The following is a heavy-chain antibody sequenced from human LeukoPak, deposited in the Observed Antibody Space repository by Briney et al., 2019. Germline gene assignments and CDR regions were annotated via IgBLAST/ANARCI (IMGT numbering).Heavy chain of an antibody. J-gene: IGHJ6*02. D-gene: IGHD1-26*01. CDR1: GFTFSSYS. Sequence: GGSLRLSCAASGFTFSSYSMNWVRQAPGKGLEWVSSISSSSSYIYYADSVKGRFTISRDNAKNSLYLQMNSLRAEDTAVYYCASWEHTFGWDYYGMDVWGQGTTVIVSS. V-gene: IGHV3-21*01. CDR2: ISSSSSYI. CDR3: ASWEHTFGWDYYGMDV.